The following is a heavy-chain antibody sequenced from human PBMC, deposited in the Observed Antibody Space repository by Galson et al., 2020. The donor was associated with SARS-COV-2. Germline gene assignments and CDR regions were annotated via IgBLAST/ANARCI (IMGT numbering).Heavy chain of an antibody. CDR1: GYSFTSYW. CDR3: ARHGHFEGYCSSTSCSRPYYYYYMDV. Sequence: GESLKISCKGSGYSFTSYWIGWVRQMPGKGLEWMGIIYPGDSDTRYSPSFQGQVTISADKSISTAYLQWSSLKASDTAMYYCARHGHFEGYCSSTSCSRPYYYYYMDVWGKGTTVTISS. D-gene: IGHD2-2*01. CDR2: IYPGDSDT. J-gene: IGHJ6*03. V-gene: IGHV5-51*01.